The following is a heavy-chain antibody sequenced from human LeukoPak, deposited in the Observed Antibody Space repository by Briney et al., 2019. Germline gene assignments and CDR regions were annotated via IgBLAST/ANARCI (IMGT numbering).Heavy chain of an antibody. Sequence: SETLSLTCTVSGGSISSYYCSWIRQPPGKGLEWIGNIYYSGSTNYNPSLKSRVTISVDTSKNQFSLSLSSVTAADTAVYYCARSYSSGWRGAFDIWGQGTMVTHSS. CDR1: GGSISSYY. D-gene: IGHD6-25*01. CDR3: ARSYSSGWRGAFDI. J-gene: IGHJ3*02. CDR2: IYYSGST. V-gene: IGHV4-59*01.